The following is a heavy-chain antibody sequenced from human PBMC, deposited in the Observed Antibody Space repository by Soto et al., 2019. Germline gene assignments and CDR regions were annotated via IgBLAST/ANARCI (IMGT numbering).Heavy chain of an antibody. CDR3: ATAKSSSSWYYYYYGMDV. D-gene: IGHD6-13*01. Sequence: LSLTCAVYGGSFSGYYWSWIRQPPGKGLEWIGEINHSGSTNYNPSLKSRVTISVDTSKNQFSLKLSSVTAADTAVYYCATAKSSSSWYYYYYGMDVWGQGTTVTVSS. V-gene: IGHV4-34*01. J-gene: IGHJ6*02. CDR1: GGSFSGYY. CDR2: INHSGST.